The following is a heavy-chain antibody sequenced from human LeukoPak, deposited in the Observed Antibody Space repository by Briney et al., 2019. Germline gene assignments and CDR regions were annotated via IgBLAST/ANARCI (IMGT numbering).Heavy chain of an antibody. D-gene: IGHD3/OR15-3a*01. J-gene: IGHJ4*02. CDR3: STWTDLYDY. V-gene: IGHV3-15*01. CDR1: GFTFSNAW. Sequence: GGSLRLSCAASGFTFSNAWMSWVRQAPGKGLDWVGRIRSKTDGGTTDHAASVKGRFTISRDDSNNMLYLQMNSLKTEDTAVYYCSTWTDLYDYWGQGTLVTVSS. CDR2: IRSKTDGGTT.